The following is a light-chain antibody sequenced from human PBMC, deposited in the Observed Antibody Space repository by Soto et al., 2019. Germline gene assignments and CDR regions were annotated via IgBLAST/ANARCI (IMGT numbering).Light chain of an antibody. CDR2: ATS. J-gene: IGKJ1*01. CDR3: QQSYNTPPT. Sequence: IHMTHTPSSLSASVEDRVIITCRASQSISNHLNWYQQKPGRAPKLLIYATSSLQSGVPSRFSGSGSGTDFTLTISSLQPEDFATYYCQQSYNTPPTFGQGTKVDIK. CDR1: QSISNH. V-gene: IGKV1-39*01.